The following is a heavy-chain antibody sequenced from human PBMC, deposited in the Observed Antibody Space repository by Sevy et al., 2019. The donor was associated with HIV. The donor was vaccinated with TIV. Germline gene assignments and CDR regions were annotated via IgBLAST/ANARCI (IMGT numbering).Heavy chain of an antibody. J-gene: IGHJ4*02. CDR2: IKQDAGEK. V-gene: IGHV3-7*01. CDR3: SRDDGNYYFNY. D-gene: IGHD1-7*01. CDR1: GFTFSKYW. Sequence: GGSLRLSCAASGFTFSKYWMGWVRQAPGKGLEWVANIKQDAGEKYYVDSVKGRLTITRDNAKNSLYLQMNSLRAEDTAVYFCSRDDGNYYFNYWGQGTLVTVSS.